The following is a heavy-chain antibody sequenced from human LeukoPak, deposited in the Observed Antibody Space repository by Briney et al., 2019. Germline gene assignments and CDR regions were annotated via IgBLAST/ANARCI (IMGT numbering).Heavy chain of an antibody. CDR3: ARSGKSAYILDY. D-gene: IGHD3-16*01. J-gene: IGHJ4*02. V-gene: IGHV4-59*01. Sequence: SVTLSLTCTVSGGSISSYYWSWIRQPPGKGLEWIGYIYYTGSTNYNPSLKSRVTISVDTSKNQFSLKLSSVTAADTAVYYCARSGKSAYILDYWGQGTLVTVSS. CDR1: GGSISSYY. CDR2: IYYTGST.